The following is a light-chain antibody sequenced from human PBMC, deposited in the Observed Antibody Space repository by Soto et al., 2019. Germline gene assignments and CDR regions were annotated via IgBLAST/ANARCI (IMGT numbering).Light chain of an antibody. CDR2: GVT. CDR3: SSFASSSTVV. Sequence: QSVLTQPASVSGSPGQSITISCTGTISDIGSYYYVSWYQHHPGKAPHLIIYGVTNRPSGVSSRFSGSKSGNTASLTISGLQAEDEVDYYCSSFASSSTVVFGGGTKLTVL. J-gene: IGLJ3*02. V-gene: IGLV2-14*01. CDR1: ISDIGSYYY.